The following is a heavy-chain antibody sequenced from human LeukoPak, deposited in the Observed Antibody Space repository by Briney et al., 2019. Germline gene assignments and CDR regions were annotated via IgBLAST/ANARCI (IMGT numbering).Heavy chain of an antibody. CDR1: GGSISSSSYY. CDR3: ARASGYSGYDFGY. CDR2: IYYSGST. Sequence: PSETLSLTCTVSGGSISSSSYYWGWIRQPPGKGLEWIGSIYYSGSTYYNPSLKSRVTISVDTSKTQFSLKLSSVTAADTAVYYCARASGYSGYDFGYWGQGTLVTVSS. J-gene: IGHJ4*02. D-gene: IGHD5-12*01. V-gene: IGHV4-39*07.